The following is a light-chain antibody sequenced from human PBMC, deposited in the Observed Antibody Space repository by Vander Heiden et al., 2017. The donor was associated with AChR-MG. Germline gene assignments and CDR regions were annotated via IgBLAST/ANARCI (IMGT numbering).Light chain of an antibody. CDR2: GAS. J-gene: IGKJ1*01. CDR1: QDVRKE. Sequence: DIQMTQSPSSLSASVGDRITITCRARQDVRKELCWYRHRPGKAPEALIHGASILHIGVPSRFSGSGSGTEFTLTISSLQPEDFATYYCLQYDEYPRTFDQGTKVEVK. V-gene: IGKV1-17*01. CDR3: LQYDEYPRT.